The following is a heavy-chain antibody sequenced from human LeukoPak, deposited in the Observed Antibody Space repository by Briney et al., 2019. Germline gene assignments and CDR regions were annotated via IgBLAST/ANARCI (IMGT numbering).Heavy chain of an antibody. CDR1: GYTFTGYY. Sequence: ASVTVSCKASGYTFTGYYMHWVRQAPGQGLEWMGRINPNSGGTNYAQKFQGRVTMTRDTSISTAYMELSRLRSDDTAVHYCARARYWSGGSCPYNAFDIWGQGTMVTVSS. J-gene: IGHJ3*02. CDR3: ARARYWSGGSCPYNAFDI. V-gene: IGHV1-2*06. CDR2: INPNSGGT. D-gene: IGHD2-15*01.